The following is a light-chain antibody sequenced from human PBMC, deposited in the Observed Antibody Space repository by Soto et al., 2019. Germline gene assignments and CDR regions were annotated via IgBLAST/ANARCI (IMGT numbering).Light chain of an antibody. CDR2: GAS. CDR3: QQYGSSPWT. CDR1: QSVSTNF. J-gene: IGKJ3*01. V-gene: IGKV3-20*01. Sequence: ENVLTQSPGTLSLSPGERATLSCRASQSVSTNFLAWYQQKPGQAPRLLMYGASTRATGIPDRFSGSGSGTDFTLTISRLEPEDFAVYYCQQYGSSPWTFGPGTKVDIK.